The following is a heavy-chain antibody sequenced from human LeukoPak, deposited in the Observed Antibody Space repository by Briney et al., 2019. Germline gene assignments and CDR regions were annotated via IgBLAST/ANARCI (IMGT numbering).Heavy chain of an antibody. CDR1: GFTFSSYG. Sequence: GGSLRLSCAASGFTFSSYGMHWVRQAPGKGLEWVTFIRSDESNKYYADSVKGRFTISRDNSKNTLCLQMNSLRAEDTAVYYCAKDARIAVAGTPYYYYYYMDVWGKGTTVTVSS. J-gene: IGHJ6*03. CDR3: AKDARIAVAGTPYYYYYYMDV. CDR2: IRSDESNK. D-gene: IGHD6-19*01. V-gene: IGHV3-30*02.